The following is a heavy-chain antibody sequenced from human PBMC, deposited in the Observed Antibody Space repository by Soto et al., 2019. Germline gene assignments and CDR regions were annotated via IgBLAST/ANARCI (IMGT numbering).Heavy chain of an antibody. CDR1: GYSFTNYG. D-gene: IGHD3-3*01. J-gene: IGHJ5*02. V-gene: IGHV1-18*01. Sequence: ASVKVSCKASGYSFTNYGLSWLRQAPVQGLEWMGWINASNGNTVYAQKLQGRVTMTTDTSTSTAYMELRSLRSDDTAIYYCALEIIGRRFAPRGQGTLVTASS. CDR2: INASNGNT. CDR3: ALEIIGRRFAP.